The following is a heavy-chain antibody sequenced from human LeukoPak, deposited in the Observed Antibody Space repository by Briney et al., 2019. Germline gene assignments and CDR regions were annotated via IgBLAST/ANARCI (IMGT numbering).Heavy chain of an antibody. CDR1: GGTFSSYA. CDR3: ARRLGYCTNGVCYSWYFDL. J-gene: IGHJ2*01. D-gene: IGHD2-8*01. CDR2: IIPIFGTA. V-gene: IGHV1-69*13. Sequence: SVKVSCKASGGTFSSYAISWVRQAPGQGLEWMGGIIPIFGTANCAQKFQGRVTITADEPTSTAYMELSSLRSEDTAVYYCARRLGYCTNGVCYSWYFDLWGRGTLVTVSS.